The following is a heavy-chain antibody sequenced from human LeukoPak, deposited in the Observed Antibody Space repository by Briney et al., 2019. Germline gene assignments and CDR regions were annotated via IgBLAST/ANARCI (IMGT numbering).Heavy chain of an antibody. CDR2: IYSGGNI. V-gene: IGHV4-39*01. D-gene: IGHD3-3*01. J-gene: IGHJ4*02. CDR3: GRYDHPVITPIDS. Sequence: SETLCLTCTVSGGSISSSSYYWGWIRQPPGTGLEWIGSIYSGGNIYYNPSLKSRVTISVDASKNQCSLRLSSVTAADTAVYYCGRYDHPVITPIDSWGQGTLVTVSS. CDR1: GGSISSSSYY.